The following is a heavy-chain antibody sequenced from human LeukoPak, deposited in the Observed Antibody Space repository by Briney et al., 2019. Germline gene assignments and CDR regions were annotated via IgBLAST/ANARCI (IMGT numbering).Heavy chain of an antibody. CDR2: INHSGST. Sequence: SETLSLTCDVYSGSFGGYYWSWIRQPPGKGLEWIGEINHSGSTSYNPSLKSRVSISVDASKNQFSLKLSSVTAADTAVYYCARDPGGNDYGDYFDYWGQGTLVTVSS. D-gene: IGHD4-17*01. J-gene: IGHJ4*02. V-gene: IGHV4-34*01. CDR1: SGSFGGYY. CDR3: ARDPGGNDYGDYFDY.